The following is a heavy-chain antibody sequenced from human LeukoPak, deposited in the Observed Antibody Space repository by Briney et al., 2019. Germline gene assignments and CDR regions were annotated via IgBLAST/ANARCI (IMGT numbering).Heavy chain of an antibody. D-gene: IGHD3-3*01. CDR1: GFTFSTYW. J-gene: IGHJ3*02. CDR3: AKVLRFLEWLFPDAFDI. Sequence: GGSLRLSCAASGFTFSTYWMSWVRQAPGKGLEWVANIKQDGSEKYYADSVKGRFTISRDNSKNTLYLQMNSLRAEDTAVYYCAKVLRFLEWLFPDAFDIWGQGTMVTVSS. V-gene: IGHV3-7*03. CDR2: IKQDGSEK.